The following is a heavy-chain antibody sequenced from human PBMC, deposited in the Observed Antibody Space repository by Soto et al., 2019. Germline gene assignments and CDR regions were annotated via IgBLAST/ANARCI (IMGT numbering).Heavy chain of an antibody. Sequence: GGSLRLSCAASGFTFSSYGMHWVRQAPGKGLEWVAVIWYDGSNKYYADSVKGRFTISRDNSKNTLYLQMNSLRAEDTAVYYCARDEGGGYYVSGYYYGMDVWGQGTTVTVSS. CDR1: GFTFSSYG. CDR3: ARDEGGGYYVSGYYYGMDV. V-gene: IGHV3-33*01. D-gene: IGHD3-3*01. CDR2: IWYDGSNK. J-gene: IGHJ6*02.